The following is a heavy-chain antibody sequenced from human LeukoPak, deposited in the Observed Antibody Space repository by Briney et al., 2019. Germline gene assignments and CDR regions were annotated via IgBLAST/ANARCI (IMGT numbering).Heavy chain of an antibody. D-gene: IGHD5-24*01. CDR2: IRYDGSNK. J-gene: IGHJ4*02. CDR3: AKDGYNYSDY. Sequence: GGSLRLSCAASGFTFSSYEMNWVRQAPGKGLEWVAFIRYDGSNKDYADSVKGRFTISRDNSKNTLYLQMNSLRAEDTAVYYCAKDGYNYSDYWGQGTLVTVSS. V-gene: IGHV3-30*02. CDR1: GFTFSSYE.